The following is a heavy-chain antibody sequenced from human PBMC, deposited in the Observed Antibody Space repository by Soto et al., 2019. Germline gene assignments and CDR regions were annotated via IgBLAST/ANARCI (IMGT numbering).Heavy chain of an antibody. Sequence: SETLSLTCTVSGGSINSDAYSWTWLRQPPGKGLEWIGYIYHTGSTYYNPSLKSRVTISIDKPKNQFSLKLISVTAADTAVYYCARGGFQLLPDYWGQGALVTVSS. V-gene: IGHV4-30-2*01. CDR2: IYHTGST. J-gene: IGHJ4*02. CDR3: ARGGFQLLPDY. CDR1: GGSINSDAYS. D-gene: IGHD1-1*01.